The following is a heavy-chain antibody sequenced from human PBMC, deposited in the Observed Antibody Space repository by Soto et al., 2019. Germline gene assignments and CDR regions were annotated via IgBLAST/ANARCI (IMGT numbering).Heavy chain of an antibody. V-gene: IGHV3-30*18. J-gene: IGHJ6*02. CDR3: AKDEWGSSSFLSYYYGMDV. CDR2: ISYDGSNK. D-gene: IGHD6-6*01. CDR1: GFTFSSYG. Sequence: QVQLVESGGGVVQPGRSLRLSCAASGFTFSSYGMHWVRQAPGKGLEWVAVISYDGSNKYYADSVKGRFTISRDNSKNTLYLQMNSLRAEDTAVYYCAKDEWGSSSFLSYYYGMDVWGQGTTVTVSS.